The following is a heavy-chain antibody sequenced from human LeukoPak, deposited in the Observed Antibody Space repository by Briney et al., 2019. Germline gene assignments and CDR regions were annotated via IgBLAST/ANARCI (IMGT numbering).Heavy chain of an antibody. J-gene: IGHJ6*02. CDR2: IKQDGSEK. D-gene: IGHD5-24*01. CDR1: GFTFSSYW. CDR3: AREKIEVATIVYYYYYYGMDV. Sequence: GGSLRLSCAASGFTFSSYWMSWVRQAPGKGLEWVANIKQDGSEKYYVDSVKGRFTISRDNAKNSLYLQMNSLRAEDTAVYYCAREKIEVATIVYYYYYYGMDVWGQGTTVTVSS. V-gene: IGHV3-7*03.